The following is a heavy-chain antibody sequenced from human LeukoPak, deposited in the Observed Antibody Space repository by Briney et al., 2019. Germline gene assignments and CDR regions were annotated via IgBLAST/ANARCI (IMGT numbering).Heavy chain of an antibody. J-gene: IGHJ4*02. Sequence: ASVKVSCKASGYTFTSYYMHWVRQAPGQGLEWMGIINPSGGSTSYAQKFQGRVTMTRDTSTSTVYMELSSLRSEDTAVYYCASLGGVRAAWGGFDYWGQGTLVIVSS. CDR3: ASLGGVRAAWGGFDY. CDR2: INPSGGST. V-gene: IGHV1-46*01. D-gene: IGHD3-16*01. CDR1: GYTFTSYY.